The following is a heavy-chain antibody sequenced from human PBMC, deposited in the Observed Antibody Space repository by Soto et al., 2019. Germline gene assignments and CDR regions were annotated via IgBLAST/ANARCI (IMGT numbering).Heavy chain of an antibody. CDR1: GDSVTTYY. Sequence: SETLSLTCSVSGDSVTTYYWSWIRQPPGKGLQWIGNIYYSGSTNYNPSLKSRVTISIDTSKNQFSLKLNSVTAADTAVYYCVPWGGTSPRFDHWGQGTLVTVSS. CDR2: IYYSGST. D-gene: IGHD2-21*01. J-gene: IGHJ5*02. V-gene: IGHV4-59*02. CDR3: VPWGGTSPRFDH.